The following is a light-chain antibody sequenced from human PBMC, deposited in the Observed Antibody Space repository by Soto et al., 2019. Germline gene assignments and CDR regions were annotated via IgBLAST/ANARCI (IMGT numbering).Light chain of an antibody. V-gene: IGKV3-20*01. CDR3: QQYGSSLLT. CDR2: GAS. J-gene: IGKJ4*01. CDR1: QSVSSSY. Sequence: EIVLTQSPGTLSLSPGERATLSCRASQSVSSSYLAWYQQKPGRAPRLLIYGASSRATGIPDRFSGSGSGTDFTLTISRLEPEDCAVYYCQQYGSSLLTFGGGTKVEIK.